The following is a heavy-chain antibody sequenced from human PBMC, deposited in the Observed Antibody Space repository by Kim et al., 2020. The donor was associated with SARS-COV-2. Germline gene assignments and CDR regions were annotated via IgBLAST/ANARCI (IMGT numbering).Heavy chain of an antibody. J-gene: IGHJ4*02. D-gene: IGHD6-13*01. CDR1: GFTFSTYW. V-gene: IGHV3-7*01. Sequence: GGSLRLPCAASGFTFSTYWMTWVRQAPGKGLAWVASIKQDGSEKYPVDSVKGRFTFSRDNAKNSLYLQMNGLRADDTAVYYCTRGTAVGTREPDYWGQGT. CDR3: TRGTAVGTREPDY. CDR2: IKQDGSEK.